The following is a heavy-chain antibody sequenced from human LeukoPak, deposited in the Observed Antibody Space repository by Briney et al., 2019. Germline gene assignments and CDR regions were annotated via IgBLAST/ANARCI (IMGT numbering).Heavy chain of an antibody. D-gene: IGHD4/OR15-4a*01. V-gene: IGHV1-24*01. J-gene: IGHJ4*02. CDR1: EYTLTELS. Sequence: ASVKVSCKVSEYTLTELSMHWVRQAPGKGLEWMGGFDPEDGETIYAQKFQGRVAMTEDTSTDTAYMELSSLRSEDTAVYYCEAYGAHKSFDYWGQGTLVTVSS. CDR3: EAYGAHKSFDY. CDR2: FDPEDGET.